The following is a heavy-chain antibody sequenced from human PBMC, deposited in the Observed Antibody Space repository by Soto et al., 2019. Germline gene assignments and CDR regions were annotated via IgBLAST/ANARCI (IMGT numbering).Heavy chain of an antibody. D-gene: IGHD3-10*01. CDR2: IHPSDSDT. CDR3: VRNKEDAMIRGGLDV. V-gene: IGHV5-51*01. Sequence: GESLKISCKGSGYIFTRYWVGWVRQMPGKGLEWMGIIHPSDSDTSYSPSFQGQVTISVDKSISTAYIQWSSLRASDTAMYFCVRNKEDAMIRGGLDVWGQGTTVTVSS. CDR1: GYIFTRYW. J-gene: IGHJ6*02.